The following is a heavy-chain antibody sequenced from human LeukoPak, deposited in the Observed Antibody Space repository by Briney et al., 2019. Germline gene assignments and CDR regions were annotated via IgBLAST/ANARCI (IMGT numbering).Heavy chain of an antibody. CDR2: ISYSGST. CDR3: ASGTIAVAGIFDY. Sequence: SETLSLTCTVSGDPIDDSYWSWIRQSPGKGLEWIGYISYSGSTNYNPSLKSRVTISFDASKNQFSLRLTSVTAADTAVYYCASGTIAVAGIFDYWGQGILVTVSS. J-gene: IGHJ4*02. D-gene: IGHD6-19*01. CDR1: GDPIDDSY. V-gene: IGHV4-59*01.